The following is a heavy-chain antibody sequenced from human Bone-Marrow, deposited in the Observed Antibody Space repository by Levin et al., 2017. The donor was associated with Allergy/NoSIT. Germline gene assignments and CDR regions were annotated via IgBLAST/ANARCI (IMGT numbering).Heavy chain of an antibody. D-gene: IGHD4-17*01. J-gene: IGHJ5*02. CDR1: GYTFTSYD. V-gene: IGHV1-8*01. CDR3: ARWTVTTYRIGGRSRNWFDP. CDR2: MNPNSGNT. Sequence: GESLKISCKASGYTFTSYDINWVRQATGQGLEWMGWMNPNSGNTGYAQKFQGRVTMTRNTSISTAYMELSSLRSEDTAVYYCARWTVTTYRIGGRSRNWFDPWGQGTLVTVSS.